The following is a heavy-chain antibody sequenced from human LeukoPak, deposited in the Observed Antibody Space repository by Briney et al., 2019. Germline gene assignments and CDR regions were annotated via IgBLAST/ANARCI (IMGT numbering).Heavy chain of an antibody. CDR2: ISSSSSTI. D-gene: IGHD1-14*01. Sequence: GGSLRLSWAASGFTFSSYSMNWVRRAPGKELEWVSYISSSSSTIYYADSVKGRFTISRDNAKNSLYLQMNSLRDEDTAVYYCASTPLPGSYYYYYGMDVWGQGTTVTVSS. V-gene: IGHV3-48*02. CDR3: ASTPLPGSYYYYYGMDV. CDR1: GFTFSSYS. J-gene: IGHJ6*02.